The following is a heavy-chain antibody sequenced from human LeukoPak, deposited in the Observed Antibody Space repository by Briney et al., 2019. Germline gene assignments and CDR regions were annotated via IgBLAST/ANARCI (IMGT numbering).Heavy chain of an antibody. J-gene: IGHJ4*02. CDR3: ARGYGRGGALDY. CDR1: GGSISNYY. D-gene: IGHD5-18*01. CDR2: IYYSGTT. V-gene: IGHV4-59*01. Sequence: SETLSLTCIVSGGSISNYYWSWIRQPPGKGLESIGYIYYSGTTNYNPSLKSRVTISVDTSRNQFSLKLSSVTAADTAVYYRARGYGRGGALDYWGQGTLVTVSS.